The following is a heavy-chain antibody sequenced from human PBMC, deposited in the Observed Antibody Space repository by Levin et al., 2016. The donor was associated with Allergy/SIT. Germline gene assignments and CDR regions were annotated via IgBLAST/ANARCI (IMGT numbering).Heavy chain of an antibody. J-gene: IGHJ4*02. V-gene: IGHV5-51*01. CDR1: GYSFTSYW. Sequence: GESLKISCKGSGYSFTSYWIGWVRQMPGKGLEWMGIIYPGDSDTRYSSSFQGQVTISADKSISTAYLQWSSLKASDTAMYYCARRPLGGSSWAYFDYWGQGTLVTVSS. D-gene: IGHD6-13*01. CDR3: ARRPLGGSSWAYFDY. CDR2: IYPGDSDT.